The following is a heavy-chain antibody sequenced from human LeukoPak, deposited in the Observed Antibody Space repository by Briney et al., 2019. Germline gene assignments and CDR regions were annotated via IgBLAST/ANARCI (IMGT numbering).Heavy chain of an antibody. Sequence: GSLRLSCAASGFTFSSYWMSWVRQAPGKGLEWVANIKQDGSEKYYVDSVKGRFTISRDNAKNSLYLQMNSLRAEDTAVYYCARVSSIAAAGTVDYWGQGTLVTVSS. J-gene: IGHJ4*02. CDR1: GFTFSSYW. CDR3: ARVSSIAAAGTVDY. CDR2: IKQDGSEK. V-gene: IGHV3-7*04. D-gene: IGHD6-13*01.